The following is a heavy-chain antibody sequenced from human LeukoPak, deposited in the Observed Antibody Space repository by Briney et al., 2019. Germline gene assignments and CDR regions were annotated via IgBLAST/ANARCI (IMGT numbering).Heavy chain of an antibody. V-gene: IGHV3-48*01. J-gene: IGHJ4*02. CDR1: GFTFSTYS. Sequence: PGGSLRLSCAASGFTFSTYSMNWVRQAPGKGLEWVSYISSSSSTIYYADSVKGRFTISRDNAKNSLYLQMNSLRAEDTAVYYCAKPGRAVVTAPNAPDYWGQGTLVTVSS. D-gene: IGHD2-21*02. CDR3: AKPGRAVVTAPNAPDY. CDR2: ISSSSSTI.